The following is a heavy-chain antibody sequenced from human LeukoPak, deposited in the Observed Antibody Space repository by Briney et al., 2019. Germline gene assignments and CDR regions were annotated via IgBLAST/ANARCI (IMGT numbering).Heavy chain of an antibody. V-gene: IGHV4-59*08. J-gene: IGHJ3*02. D-gene: IGHD3-16*01. CDR1: GGSISSYY. CDR2: IYYSGST. Sequence: SETLSLTCTVSGGSISSYYWSWIRQPPGKGLEWIGYIYYSGSTNYNPSLKSRVTISVDTSKNQFSLKLSSVTAADTAVYYCARSVPGGGFDIWGQGTMVTVSS. CDR3: ARSVPGGGFDI.